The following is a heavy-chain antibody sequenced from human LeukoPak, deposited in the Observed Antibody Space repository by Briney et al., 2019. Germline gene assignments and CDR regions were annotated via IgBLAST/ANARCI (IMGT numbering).Heavy chain of an antibody. Sequence: PSETLSLTCTVSGGSISSYYWSWIRQPPGKGLEWIGYIYYSGSTNYNASLTNRVTISVDTSKNQFSLKLSSVTAADTAVYYCAREVGYCSGGSCYSYFDYWGQGTLVTVSS. CDR1: GGSISSYY. D-gene: IGHD2-15*01. V-gene: IGHV4-59*01. J-gene: IGHJ4*02. CDR2: IYYSGST. CDR3: AREVGYCSGGSCYSYFDY.